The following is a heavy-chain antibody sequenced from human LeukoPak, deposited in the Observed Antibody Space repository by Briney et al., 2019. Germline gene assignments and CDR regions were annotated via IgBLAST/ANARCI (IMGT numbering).Heavy chain of an antibody. D-gene: IGHD4-17*01. CDR2: IRSKANNYAT. CDR3: TTTTVREV. J-gene: IGHJ6*04. V-gene: IGHV3-73*01. Sequence: QSGGSLRLSCAASGFTFSGSAMHWVRQASGKGLEWVGRIRSKANNYATAYAASVKGRFTISRDDSKNTAYLQMNSLKTEDTAVYYCTTTTVREVWGKGTTVTVSS. CDR1: GFTFSGSA.